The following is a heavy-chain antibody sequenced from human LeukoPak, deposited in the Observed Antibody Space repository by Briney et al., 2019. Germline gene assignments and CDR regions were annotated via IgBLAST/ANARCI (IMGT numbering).Heavy chain of an antibody. CDR2: INHSGST. J-gene: IGHJ6*03. Sequence: SETLSLTCAVYGGSFSGYYWSWIRQPPGKGLEWIGEINHSGSTNYNPSLKSRVTISVDTSKNQFSLKLSSVTAADTAVYYCAGYHGSGSYNYYYYYMDVWGKGTTVTVSS. V-gene: IGHV4-34*01. CDR1: GGSFSGYY. CDR3: AGYHGSGSYNYYYYYMDV. D-gene: IGHD3-10*01.